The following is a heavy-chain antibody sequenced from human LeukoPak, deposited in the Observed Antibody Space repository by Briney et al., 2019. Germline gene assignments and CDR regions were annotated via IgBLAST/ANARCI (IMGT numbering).Heavy chain of an antibody. CDR3: ATDSPGSGSYYFDY. CDR1: GGTFSSYT. J-gene: IGHJ4*02. D-gene: IGHD5-12*01. Sequence: SVKVSCKASGGTFSSYTISWVRQAPGQGLEWMGRIIPILGIANYAQKFQGRVTITADKSTSTAYMELSSLRSEDTAVYYCATDSPGSGSYYFDYWGQGTLVAVSS. V-gene: IGHV1-69*04. CDR2: IIPILGIA.